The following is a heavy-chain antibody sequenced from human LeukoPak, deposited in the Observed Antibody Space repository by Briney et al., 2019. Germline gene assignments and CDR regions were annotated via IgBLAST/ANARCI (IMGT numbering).Heavy chain of an antibody. D-gene: IGHD2-15*01. CDR3: ASLGSRQGHWFDP. CDR1: GGTFSSYT. Sequence: SVKVSCKASGGTFSSYTISWVRQAPGQGLEWMGRIIPILGIAKYAQKFQGRVTVTADTSTSTVYMELKSLRSEDTAVYYCASLGSRQGHWFDPWGQGTLVTVSS. CDR2: IIPILGIA. V-gene: IGHV1-69*02. J-gene: IGHJ5*02.